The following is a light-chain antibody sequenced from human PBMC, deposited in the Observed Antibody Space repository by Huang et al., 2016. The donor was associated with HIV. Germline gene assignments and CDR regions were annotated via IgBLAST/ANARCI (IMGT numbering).Light chain of an antibody. CDR2: GVS. CDR1: QSLSSQ. V-gene: IGKV3-15*01. CDR3: QQYNDWPLT. J-gene: IGKJ1*01. Sequence: EIVMTQSPATLSVSPGDRFTLSCRASQSLSSQLAWYQQKRGQAPRLLIYGVSTRATDSPARFSGSGSGTDFTLTINSLQSEDFATYYCQQYNDWPLTFGQGTEVEIK.